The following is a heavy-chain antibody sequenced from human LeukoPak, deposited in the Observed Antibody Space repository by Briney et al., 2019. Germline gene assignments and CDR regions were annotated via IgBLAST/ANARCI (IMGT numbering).Heavy chain of an antibody. D-gene: IGHD3-22*01. V-gene: IGHV3-7*01. CDR2: IRGDGSAK. CDR3: ASSHDSSGND. CDR1: GFSFSTNW. Sequence: GGSLRLSCAASGFSFSTNWMAWVRQAPGKGLEWVGNIRGDGSAKFYEGSVKGRFTISRDNSQNTLYLQMDSLSPEDTAVYYCASSHDSSGNDWGQGTLVTVSS. J-gene: IGHJ4*02.